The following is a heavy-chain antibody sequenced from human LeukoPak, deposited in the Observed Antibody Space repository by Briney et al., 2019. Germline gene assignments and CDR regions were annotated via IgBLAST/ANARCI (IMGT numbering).Heavy chain of an antibody. CDR3: AKDLVRYYYDSSGYYPDY. CDR2: IRYDGSNK. J-gene: IGHJ4*02. CDR1: GFIFNSYG. Sequence: GGSLRLSCAASGFIFNSYGMHWVRQAPGKGLEWVAFIRYDGSNKYYADSVKGRFTISRDNSKNTLYLQMNSLRAEDTAVYYCAKDLVRYYYDSSGYYPDYWGQGTLVTVSS. D-gene: IGHD3-22*01. V-gene: IGHV3-30*02.